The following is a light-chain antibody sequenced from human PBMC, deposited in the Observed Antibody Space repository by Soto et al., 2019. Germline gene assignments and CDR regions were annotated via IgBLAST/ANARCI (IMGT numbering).Light chain of an antibody. V-gene: IGKV3-11*01. CDR1: QSFNSIY. CDR3: QQRSNWPPVT. CDR2: DAS. J-gene: IGKJ5*01. Sequence: EIVLTQSPGTLSLSPGERATLSCRASQSFNSIYLAWYQQKPGQAPRLLIYDASNRATGIPARFSGSGSGTVFTLTISSLEPEDFAVYYCQQRSNWPPVTFGQGTRLEI.